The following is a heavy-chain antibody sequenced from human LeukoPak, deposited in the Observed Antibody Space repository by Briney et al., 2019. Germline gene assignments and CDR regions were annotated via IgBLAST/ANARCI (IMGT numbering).Heavy chain of an antibody. CDR3: ARGDSGVVVTTYYYYYGMDV. D-gene: IGHD2-21*02. J-gene: IGHJ6*02. CDR1: GYTFTSYG. CDR2: IYAYNGNT. Sequence: ASVKVSSKASGYTFTSYGISWVRQAPGQGLEWMGWIYAYNGNTNYAQKLQGRGTMTTDSSTSTAYMELRSLRSDDTAVYYCARGDSGVVVTTYYYYYGMDVWGQGTTVTVSS. V-gene: IGHV1-18*01.